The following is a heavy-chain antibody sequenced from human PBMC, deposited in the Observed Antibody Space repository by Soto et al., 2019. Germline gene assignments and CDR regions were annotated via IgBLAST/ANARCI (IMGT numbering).Heavy chain of an antibody. Sequence: ASVKVSCKASGGTFSSYAISWVRQAPGQGLEWMGGIIPIFGTANYAQKFQGRVTITADESTSTAYMEPSSLRSEDTAVYYCARSSSYCSSTSCLNFDYWGQGTLVTVSS. CDR2: IIPIFGTA. V-gene: IGHV1-69*13. CDR1: GGTFSSYA. CDR3: ARSSSYCSSTSCLNFDY. D-gene: IGHD2-2*01. J-gene: IGHJ4*02.